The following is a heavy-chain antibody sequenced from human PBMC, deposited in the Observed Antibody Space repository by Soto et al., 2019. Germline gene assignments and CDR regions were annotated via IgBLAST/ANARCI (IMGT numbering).Heavy chain of an antibody. CDR2: IKQDGSAK. V-gene: IGHV3-7*04. Sequence: GGSLRLSCAASGFTFSSYWMSWVRQAPGKGLEWVANIKQDGSAKYYVDSVKGRFTISRDNAKNSLYLQMNSLRAEDTAVYYCARARGESYYYYGMDVWGQGTTVTVSS. D-gene: IGHD3-16*01. J-gene: IGHJ6*02. CDR1: GFTFSSYW. CDR3: ARARGESYYYYGMDV.